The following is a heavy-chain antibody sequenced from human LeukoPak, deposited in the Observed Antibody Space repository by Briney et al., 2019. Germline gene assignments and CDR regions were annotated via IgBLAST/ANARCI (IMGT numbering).Heavy chain of an antibody. D-gene: IGHD3-22*01. V-gene: IGHV3-7*05. CDR2: IKQDGSEK. CDR1: GFTFSSYW. Sequence: EGSLRLSCAASGFTFSSYWMSWVRQDPGKGLEWVANIKQDGSEKYYVDSVKGRFTISRDNAKNSLYLEMNSLRAEDTAVYYCVRERTNYYDSSGYYWGQGTLVTVSS. CDR3: VRERTNYYDSSGYY. J-gene: IGHJ4*02.